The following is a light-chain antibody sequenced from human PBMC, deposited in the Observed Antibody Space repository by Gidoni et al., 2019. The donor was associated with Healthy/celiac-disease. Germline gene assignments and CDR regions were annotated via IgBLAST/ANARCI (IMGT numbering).Light chain of an antibody. CDR2: GAS. V-gene: IGKV3-15*01. J-gene: IGKJ4*01. Sequence: ELVLTQSPATLSVSPGERATLSCRASQSVSSNLAWYQQKPGQAPRLLIYGASTRATGIPARLSGSGSGTEFTLTISSLQSEDFAVYYCQQYNNWAPLTFGGGTKVEIK. CDR1: QSVSSN. CDR3: QQYNNWAPLT.